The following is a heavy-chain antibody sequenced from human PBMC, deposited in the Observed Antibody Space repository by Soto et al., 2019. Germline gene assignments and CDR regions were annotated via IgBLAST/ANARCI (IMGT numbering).Heavy chain of an antibody. Sequence: QVQLVQSGAEVKKPGASVKVSCKASGNTFTSYDINWVRQATGQGLEYLGWMNPNSGNTAYVQKFQGRVNRTWDTSITTADMELSGLRSEDTAVYFCARGVKYGAYSRWFDPWGQGTLVTVSS. CDR1: GNTFTSYD. V-gene: IGHV1-8*01. CDR2: MNPNSGNT. D-gene: IGHD4-17*01. J-gene: IGHJ5*02. CDR3: ARGVKYGAYSRWFDP.